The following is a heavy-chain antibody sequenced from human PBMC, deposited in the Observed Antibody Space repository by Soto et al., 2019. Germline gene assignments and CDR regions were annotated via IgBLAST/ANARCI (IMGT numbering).Heavy chain of an antibody. D-gene: IGHD6-13*01. J-gene: IGHJ6*02. CDR2: ISYDGSNK. CDR3: AKEDSSSWHYYYGMDV. CDR1: GFTFSNAW. Sequence: GGSLRLSCAASGFTFSNAWMSWVRQAPGKGLEWVAVISYDGSNKYYADSVKGRFTISRDSSKNMLYLQMNSLRAEDTAVYYCAKEDSSSWHYYYGMDVWGQGTTVTVSS. V-gene: IGHV3-30*18.